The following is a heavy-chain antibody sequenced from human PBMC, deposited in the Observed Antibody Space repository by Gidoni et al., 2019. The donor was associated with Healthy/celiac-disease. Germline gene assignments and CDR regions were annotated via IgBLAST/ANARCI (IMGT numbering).Heavy chain of an antibody. Sequence: QVQLQQWGAGLLKPSETLSLTCAVYGGSFSGYYWSWIRQPPGKGLEWIGEINHSGSTNYNPSLKSRVTISVDTSKNQFSLKLSSVTAADTAVYYCAKFPGSSSWNNWFDPWGQGTLVTVSS. CDR1: GGSFSGYY. D-gene: IGHD6-13*01. J-gene: IGHJ5*02. CDR3: AKFPGSSSWNNWFDP. CDR2: INHSGST. V-gene: IGHV4-34*01.